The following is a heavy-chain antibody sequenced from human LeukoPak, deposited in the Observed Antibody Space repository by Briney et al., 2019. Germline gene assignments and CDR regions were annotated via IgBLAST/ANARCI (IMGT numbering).Heavy chain of an antibody. CDR3: AGDSGTGTAGYMDV. J-gene: IGHJ6*03. D-gene: IGHD1-7*01. CDR2: ISSRSSYI. Sequence: GGSLTLSCAASGFTFGSYTMNWVRQAPGKGLEWVSSISSRSSYIQYADSVKGRFTISRDNAKNSLYLQMNSLRAEDTAVYYCAGDSGTGTAGYMDVWGKGTTVTVSS. CDR1: GFTFGSYT. V-gene: IGHV3-21*01.